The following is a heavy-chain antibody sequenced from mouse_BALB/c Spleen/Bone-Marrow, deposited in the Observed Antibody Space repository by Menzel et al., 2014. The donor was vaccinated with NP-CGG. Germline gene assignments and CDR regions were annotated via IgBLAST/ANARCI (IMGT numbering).Heavy chain of an antibody. CDR3: VRGIYYYGSNYKNSALDY. CDR1: GFTFNTFA. Sequence: EVHLEESGGGLVQPKGLLKLSCAASGFTFNTFAMNWVRQAPGKGLEWVARIRSKSNNFATYYADSVKDRFTISRDDSQSMLYQQMNNLKTEGTAMYYCVRGIYYYGSNYKNSALDYWGQGTSVTVSS. CDR2: IRSKSNNFAT. D-gene: IGHD1-1*01. V-gene: IGHV10-1*02. J-gene: IGHJ4*01.